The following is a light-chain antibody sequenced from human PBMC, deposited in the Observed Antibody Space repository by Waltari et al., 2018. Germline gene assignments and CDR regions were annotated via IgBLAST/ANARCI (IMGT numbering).Light chain of an antibody. J-gene: IGKJ1*01. CDR3: QHYLRLPVT. V-gene: IGKV3-20*01. CDR2: RAS. CDR1: QSVSRA. Sequence: EIVLTPSPGTLSLSPGDRSTVSCRTSQSVSRALAWYQQKPGQAPRLLIYRASTRATGIPDRFSGSGSGTDFSLTISRLEPDDFAVYYCQHYLRLPVTFGQGTTVEI.